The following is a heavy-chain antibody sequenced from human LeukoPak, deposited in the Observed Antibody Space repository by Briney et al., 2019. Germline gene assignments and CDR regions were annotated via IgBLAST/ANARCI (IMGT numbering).Heavy chain of an antibody. D-gene: IGHD1-7*01. J-gene: IGHJ4*02. CDR2: INPSGSRT. V-gene: IGHV1-46*01. Sequence: ASVQVSCKASGYNFTGSYIHWVRQAPGQGPEWMGVINPSGSRTIYAQKFKGRVTMTKDTSTGTVYMDLSSLRSEDTAVYYCASTKASDWHLTASPLDFWGQGTLVSVSS. CDR1: GYNFTGSY. CDR3: ASTKASDWHLTASPLDF.